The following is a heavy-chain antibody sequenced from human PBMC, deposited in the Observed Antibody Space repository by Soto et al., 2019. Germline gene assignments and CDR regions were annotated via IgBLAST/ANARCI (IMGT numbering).Heavy chain of an antibody. CDR2: LYNSGST. CDR1: GGSIRSYC. CDR3: ARDLWGYCGTDCYPLDV. J-gene: IGHJ6*02. Sequence: TLEILSLTCTVSGGSIRSYCWSWIRQAPGKGLEWIGYLYNSGSTVYNPSLKSRVTISVDTSKNQFSLKLNSVTAADTAVYYCARDLWGYCGTDCYPLDVWGQGTTVTVSS. V-gene: IGHV4-59*01. D-gene: IGHD2-21*02.